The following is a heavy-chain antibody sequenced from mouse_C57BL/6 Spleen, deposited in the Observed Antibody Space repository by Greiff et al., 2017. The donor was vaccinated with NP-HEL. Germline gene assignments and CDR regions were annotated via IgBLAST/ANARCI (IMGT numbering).Heavy chain of an antibody. J-gene: IGHJ3*01. CDR3: ARGGYDAFAY. CDR2: INPNNGGT. D-gene: IGHD2-2*01. Sequence: VQLQQSGPELVKPGASVKISCKASGYTFTDYYMNWVKQSHGKSLEWIGDINPNNGGTRYNQKFKGKATLTVDKSSSTAYMELRSLTSEDSAVYYCARGGYDAFAYWGQGTLVTVSA. CDR1: GYTFTDYY. V-gene: IGHV1-26*01.